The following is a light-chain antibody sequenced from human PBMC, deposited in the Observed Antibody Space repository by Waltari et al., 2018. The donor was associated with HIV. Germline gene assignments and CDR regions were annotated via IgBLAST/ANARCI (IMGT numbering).Light chain of an antibody. CDR1: QTINNF. V-gene: IGKV1-39*01. J-gene: IGKJ2*03. Sequence: DIQMTQSSSTLSAFEGDRVTITCRASQTINNFLSWYQQKEGKAPKLLIYAASNLQSGVPLRFSGSVSGTDFTLTISSLQPEDFATYYCQQSYSTPYSFGQGTKLEIK. CDR3: QQSYSTPYS. CDR2: AAS.